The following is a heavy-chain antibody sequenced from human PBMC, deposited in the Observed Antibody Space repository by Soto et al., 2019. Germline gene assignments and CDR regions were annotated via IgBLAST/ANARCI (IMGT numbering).Heavy chain of an antibody. CDR1: GYSFTSYW. V-gene: IGHV5-51*01. CDR2: IYPGDSDT. Sequence: WESLNISCKGSGYSFTSYWIGWVRQMPGKGLEWMGIIYPGDSDTRYSPSFQGQVTISADKSISTAYLQWSSLKASDTAMYYCARRGSPREYGMEVWGQGTAVTVAS. J-gene: IGHJ6*01. CDR3: ARRGSPREYGMEV. D-gene: IGHD6-13*01.